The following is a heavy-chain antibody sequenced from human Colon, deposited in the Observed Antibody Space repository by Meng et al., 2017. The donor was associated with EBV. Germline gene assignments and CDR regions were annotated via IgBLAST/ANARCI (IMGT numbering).Heavy chain of an antibody. J-gene: IGHJ4*02. D-gene: IGHD3-22*01. CDR3: ARTYCYDSSGYCPFDF. CDR2: INPSSGDT. V-gene: IGHV1-2*06. Sequence: QVRWVHAGGEVKKPGAPGKYSCKASGYTFTGYYIHWVRRAPGQGLECMGRINPSSGDTNYAQKFQGRVTMTRDTSVSTAYMELSTLRSDDTAVYYCARTYCYDSSGYCPFDFWGQGTLVTVSS. CDR1: GYTFTGYY.